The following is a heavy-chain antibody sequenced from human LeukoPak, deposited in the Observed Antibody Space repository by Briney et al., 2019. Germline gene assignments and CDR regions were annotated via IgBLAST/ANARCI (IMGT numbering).Heavy chain of an antibody. CDR3: AREWLRYHYVDY. J-gene: IGHJ4*02. V-gene: IGHV4-59*01. CDR2: IYYTGST. CDR1: GCSISSSY. D-gene: IGHD5-12*01. Sequence: PSETLSLTCTVSGCSISSSYWSWIRQPPGKGPEWVGYIYYTGSTNYNPSLKSRVTISLDTSKTQFSLKLSSVTAADTAVYYCAREWLRYHYVDYWGQGTLVTVSS.